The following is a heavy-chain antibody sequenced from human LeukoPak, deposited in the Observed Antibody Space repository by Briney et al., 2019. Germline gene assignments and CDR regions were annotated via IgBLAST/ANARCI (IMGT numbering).Heavy chain of an antibody. CDR3: ARDRPYCSSTSCSRGHAFDI. Sequence: SVKVSCKASGGTFSSYAISWVRQAPGQGLEWMGGIIPIFGTANYAQKFQGRVTITTDESTSTAYMELSSLRSEDTAVYYCARDRPYCSSTSCSRGHAFDIWGQGTMVTVSS. CDR1: GGTFSSYA. D-gene: IGHD2-2*01. J-gene: IGHJ3*02. V-gene: IGHV1-69*05. CDR2: IIPIFGTA.